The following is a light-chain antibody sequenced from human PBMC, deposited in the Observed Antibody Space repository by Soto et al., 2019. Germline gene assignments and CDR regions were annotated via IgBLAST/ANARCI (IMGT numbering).Light chain of an antibody. Sequence: QSVLTQPPSASGTPGQRVTISCSGSSSNIGNNYVYWYQMVPGTAPKLLIYRNNQRPSGVPDRFSGSRSGTSASTAISGLRSEDEADYYCAAWDDSLSGRGVFCGGAKLTVL. J-gene: IGLJ2*01. CDR2: RNN. CDR1: SSNIGNNY. CDR3: AAWDDSLSGRGV. V-gene: IGLV1-47*01.